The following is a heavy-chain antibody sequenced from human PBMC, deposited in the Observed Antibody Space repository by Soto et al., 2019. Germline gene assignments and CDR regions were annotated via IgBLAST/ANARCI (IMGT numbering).Heavy chain of an antibody. CDR1: GYSFTSYW. J-gene: IGHJ4*02. V-gene: IGHV1-69*01. D-gene: IGHD1-7*01. CDR2: IIPIFGTA. Sequence: KISCKGSGYSFTSYWISWVRQAPGQGLEWMGGIIPIFGTANYAQKFQGRVTITADESTSTAYMELSSLRSEDTAVYYCARGLITGTTSSLGYWGQGTLVTVSS. CDR3: ARGLITGTTSSLGY.